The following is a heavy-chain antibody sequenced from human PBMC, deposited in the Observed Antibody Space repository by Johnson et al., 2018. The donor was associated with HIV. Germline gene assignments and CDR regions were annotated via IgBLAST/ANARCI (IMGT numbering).Heavy chain of an antibody. CDR1: GFTFSSYG. Sequence: QEQLVESGGGVVQPGGSLRLSCVASGFTFSSYGMHWVRQAPGKGLEWVAFIGDDGSNKYNGDSVKGRFAISRDNSNHTVYLQMNSLRPEDPAVYYCANSFMNYYGSGSYYRAWFDALDIWGQGTMVTVSS. V-gene: IGHV3-30*02. CDR2: IGDDGSNK. D-gene: IGHD3-10*01. CDR3: ANSFMNYYGSGSYYRAWFDALDI. J-gene: IGHJ3*02.